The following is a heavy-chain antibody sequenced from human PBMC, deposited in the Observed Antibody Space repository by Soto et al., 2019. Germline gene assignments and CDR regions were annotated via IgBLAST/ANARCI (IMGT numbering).Heavy chain of an antibody. D-gene: IGHD2-21*02. CDR1: GYTFTSYA. V-gene: IGHV1-18*01. CDR3: ARSIVVVTAADY. Sequence: ASVKVSCKASGYTFTSYAISWVRQAPGQGLEWLGIINPSGGYTTYAQRFLGRVTITRDTSASTAYMELSSLRSEDTAVYYCARSIVVVTAADYWGQGTLVTVSS. CDR2: INPSGGYT. J-gene: IGHJ4*02.